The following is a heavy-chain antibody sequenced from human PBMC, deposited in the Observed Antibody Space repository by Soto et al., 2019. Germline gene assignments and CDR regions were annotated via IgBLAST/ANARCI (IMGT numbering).Heavy chain of an antibody. V-gene: IGHV3-21*01. J-gene: IGHJ4*02. CDR2: ISPSGSYI. D-gene: IGHD6-13*01. CDR1: GFTFTSYS. CDR3: ATSPGYSTIWYSY. Sequence: PGGSLRLSCAASGFTFTSYSLNWVRQAPGKGLEWVSSISPSGSYIYYADSLKGRFTISRDNAKNSLYLQMNSLRAEDTAVYYCATSPGYSTIWYSYWGQGTLVTVSS.